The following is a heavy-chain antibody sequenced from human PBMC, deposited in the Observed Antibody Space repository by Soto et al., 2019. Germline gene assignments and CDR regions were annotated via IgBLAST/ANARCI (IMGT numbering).Heavy chain of an antibody. D-gene: IGHD3-22*01. CDR3: FYDKNIYVP. Sequence: GSGPTLVNPTQNLTLTCTFSGFSLSTSGVSVGWIRQPPGKALEWLALIYWDDDKRYSPSLKSRLTITKDTSKNQVVLTMTNMYYCARRHSHDFYDKNIYVPWGQGTQVTVSS. J-gene: IGHJ4*02. V-gene: IGHV2-5*02. CDR1: GFSLSTSGVS. CDR2: IYWDDDK.